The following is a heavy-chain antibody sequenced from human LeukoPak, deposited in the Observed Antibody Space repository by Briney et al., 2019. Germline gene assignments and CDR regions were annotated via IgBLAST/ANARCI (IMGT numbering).Heavy chain of an antibody. D-gene: IGHD3-10*01. J-gene: IGHJ4*02. CDR1: GGSISSGSYY. CDR2: IYTSGST. V-gene: IGHV4-61*02. CDR3: AREMQFG. Sequence: PSETLSLTCTVSGGSISSGSYYWSWIRQPAGKGLEWIGRIYTSGSTNYNPSLKSRVTISVDTSKNQFSLRLSSVTAADTAVYYCAREMQFGWGQGTLVTVSS.